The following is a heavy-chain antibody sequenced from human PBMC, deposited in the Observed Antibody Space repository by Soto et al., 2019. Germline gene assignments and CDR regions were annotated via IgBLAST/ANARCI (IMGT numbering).Heavy chain of an antibody. CDR1: GYTFTSYG. CDR2: INAYNGNT. V-gene: IGHV1-18*01. Sequence: QVQLVQSGAEVKKPGASVKVSCKASGYTFTSYGISWVRQAPGQGLEWMGWINAYNGNTNYAQKLQGRVTMTTDTSTITDYMELRRMTSDDTSVYSCARVLPPFGPWGQGTLV. J-gene: IGHJ5*02. CDR3: ARVLPPFGP.